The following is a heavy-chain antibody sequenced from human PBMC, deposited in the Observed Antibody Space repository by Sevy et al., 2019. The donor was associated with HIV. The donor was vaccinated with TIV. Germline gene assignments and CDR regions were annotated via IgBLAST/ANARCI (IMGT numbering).Heavy chain of an antibody. CDR1: GFTFSSYA. CDR2: ISYDGSNK. D-gene: IGHD3-16*02. J-gene: IGHJ4*02. V-gene: IGHV3-30*04. Sequence: GGSLRLSCVASGFTFSSYAMHWVRQAPGKGLEWVAVISYDGSNKYYADSVKGRFTISRDNSKNTLYLQMNSLRAEDTAVYYCARMRGYVWGSYRPFDYWGQGTLVTVSS. CDR3: ARMRGYVWGSYRPFDY.